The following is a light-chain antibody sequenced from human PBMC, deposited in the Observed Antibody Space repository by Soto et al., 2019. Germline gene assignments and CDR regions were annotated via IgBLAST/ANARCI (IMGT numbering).Light chain of an antibody. CDR3: GTWDGSLSAVV. CDR2: TNN. CDR1: SSNIGSNY. V-gene: IGLV1-51*01. Sequence: QSVLAQPPSASGAPGQKVTISCSGSSSNIGSNYVGWYQQLPGAAPKPLIYTNNKRPSGIPDRFSGSRSGTSATLAITGLQSEDEADYYCGTWDGSLSAVVFGRGTKLTVL. J-gene: IGLJ2*01.